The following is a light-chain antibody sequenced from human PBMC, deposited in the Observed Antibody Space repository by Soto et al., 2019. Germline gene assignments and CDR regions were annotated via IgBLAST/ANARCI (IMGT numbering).Light chain of an antibody. CDR1: SSDVGGYNY. CDR3: SSYTSSSTLYV. J-gene: IGLJ1*01. V-gene: IGLV2-14*01. CDR2: DVT. Sequence: PASLSGSLGQSSTISCTGTSSDVGGYNYVSWYRHHPGKAPKLLIFDVTNRPSGVSNRFSGSKSGNTASLTISGLQPEDEADYYCSSYTSSSTLYVFGTGTKVTVL.